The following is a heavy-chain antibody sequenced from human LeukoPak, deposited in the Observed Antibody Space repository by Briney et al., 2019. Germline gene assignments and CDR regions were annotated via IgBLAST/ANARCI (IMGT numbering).Heavy chain of an antibody. J-gene: IGHJ3*02. CDR2: TYYRSKWYN. CDR3: ARWVGSGADTFDI. D-gene: IGHD3-10*01. V-gene: IGHV6-1*01. CDR1: GDSVSSNSAA. Sequence: SQTLSLTCAISGDSVSSNSAAWNWNRQSPSRGLEWLGRTYYRSKWYNDYAVSVKSRITINPDTSKNQFSLQLNSVTPEDTAVYYCARWVGSGADTFDIWGQGTMVTVSS.